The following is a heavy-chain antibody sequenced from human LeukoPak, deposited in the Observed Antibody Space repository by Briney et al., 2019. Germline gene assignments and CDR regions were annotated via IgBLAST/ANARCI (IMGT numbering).Heavy chain of an antibody. CDR2: IRYDGSNK. CDR1: GFTFSSYG. J-gene: IGHJ4*02. V-gene: IGHV3-30*02. D-gene: IGHD2-2*01. Sequence: GGSLRLSCAASGFTFSSYGMHWVRQAPGKGLEWVAFIRYDGSNKYYADSVKGRFTISRDNSKNTLYLQMNSLRAEDTAVYYCAKDLEGYCSSTSCYAPSDYWGQGTLVTVSS. CDR3: AKDLEGYCSSTSCYAPSDY.